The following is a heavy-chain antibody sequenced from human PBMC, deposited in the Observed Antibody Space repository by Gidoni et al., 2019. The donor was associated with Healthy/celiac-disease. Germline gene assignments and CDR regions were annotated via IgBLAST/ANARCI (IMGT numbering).Heavy chain of an antibody. V-gene: IGHV3-15*07. D-gene: IGHD3-10*01. J-gene: IGHJ4*02. Sequence: EVQLVESGGGLVKPGGSLRLSCAASGVTFSHARMNWVRQAPGKRMEWVGRMTSQTDGGITDYAAPVKGRFTISRDDSKNTLYLQMNSLKTEDTAVYYCTTDFGLEGSGSIEIDYWGQGTLVTVSS. CDR3: TTDFGLEGSGSIEIDY. CDR2: MTSQTDGGIT. CDR1: GVTFSHAR.